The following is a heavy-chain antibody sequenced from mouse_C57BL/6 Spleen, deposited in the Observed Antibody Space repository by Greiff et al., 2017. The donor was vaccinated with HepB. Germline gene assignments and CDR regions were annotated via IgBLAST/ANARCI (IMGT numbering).Heavy chain of an antibody. CDR3: ARSYYSTTRAMDY. Sequence: DVKLVESGGGLVQPGGSLSLSCAASGFTFTDYYMSWVRQPPGKALEWLGFIRNKANGYTTEYSASVKGRFTISRDNSPSILYLQMNALRAEDSATYYCARSYYSTTRAMDYWGQGTSVTVSS. J-gene: IGHJ4*01. CDR1: GFTFTDYY. V-gene: IGHV7-3*01. CDR2: IRNKANGYTT. D-gene: IGHD2-12*01.